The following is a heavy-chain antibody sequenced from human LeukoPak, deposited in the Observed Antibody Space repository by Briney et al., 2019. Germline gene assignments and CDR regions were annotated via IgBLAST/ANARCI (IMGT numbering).Heavy chain of an antibody. CDR1: GGSFSGYY. CDR3: ASSYCSGGSCYSYYFDY. J-gene: IGHJ4*02. CDR2: INDSGST. V-gene: IGHV4-34*01. Sequence: SETLSLTCAVYGGSFSGYYWSWIRQPPGKGLEWIGEINDSGSTNYNPSLKSRVTISVDTSKNQFSLKLSSVTAADTAVYYCASSYCSGGSCYSYYFDYWGQGTLVTVSS. D-gene: IGHD2-15*01.